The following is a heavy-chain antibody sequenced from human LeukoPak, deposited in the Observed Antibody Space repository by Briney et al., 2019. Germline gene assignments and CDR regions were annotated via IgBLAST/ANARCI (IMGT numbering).Heavy chain of an antibody. Sequence: ASVKVSCKASGYTFTSYYMHWVRQAPGQGLEWMGIINPSGGSTSYAQKFQGRVTMTRDTSTSTVYMELSSLRSEDTAVYYCARQYYYDSSGYYDLLDYWGQGTLVTVSS. D-gene: IGHD3-22*01. V-gene: IGHV1-46*01. CDR2: INPSGGST. CDR3: ARQYYYDSSGYYDLLDY. CDR1: GYTFTSYY. J-gene: IGHJ4*02.